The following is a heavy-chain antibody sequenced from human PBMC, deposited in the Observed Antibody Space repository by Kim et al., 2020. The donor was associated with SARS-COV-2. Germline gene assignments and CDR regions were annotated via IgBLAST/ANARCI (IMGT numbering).Heavy chain of an antibody. Sequence: YADSVKGRFTISRDNSKNTLYLQMYSLRAEDTAVYYCAREDIVVVPAIDYWGQGTLVTVSS. J-gene: IGHJ4*02. CDR3: AREDIVVVPAIDY. V-gene: IGHV3-33*01. D-gene: IGHD2-2*01.